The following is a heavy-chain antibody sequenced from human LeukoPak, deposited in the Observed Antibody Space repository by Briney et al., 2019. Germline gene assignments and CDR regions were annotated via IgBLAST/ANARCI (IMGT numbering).Heavy chain of an antibody. CDR2: IYTSGST. CDR1: GGSISSSSYY. Sequence: KSSETLSLTCTVSGGSISSSSYYWGWIRQPAGKGLEWIGRIYTSGSTNYNPSLKSRVTMSVDTSKNQFSLKLSSVTAADTAVYYCARDHGDYYGSGSYYGYWGQGTLVTVSS. D-gene: IGHD3-10*01. V-gene: IGHV4-61*02. CDR3: ARDHGDYYGSGSYYGY. J-gene: IGHJ4*02.